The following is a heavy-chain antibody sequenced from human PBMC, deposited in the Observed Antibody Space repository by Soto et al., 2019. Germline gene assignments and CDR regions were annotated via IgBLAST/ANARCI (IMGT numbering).Heavy chain of an antibody. V-gene: IGHV3-23*01. CDR1: GLIFENFG. J-gene: IGHJ5*02. D-gene: IGHD1-26*01. CDR3: AKNQGVELVPLATVDWFDP. Sequence: PGGSLRLSCAASGLIFENFGMSWVRQAPGKGLEWISSISGSGLKKYYADSVKGRFTISRDNSKSTVYLELNNLSAEDTAVYHCAKNQGVELVPLATVDWFDPWGQGSVVTVSS. CDR2: ISGSGLKK.